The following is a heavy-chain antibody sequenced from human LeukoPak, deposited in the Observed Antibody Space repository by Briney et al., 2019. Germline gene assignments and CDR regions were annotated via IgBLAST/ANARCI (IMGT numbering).Heavy chain of an antibody. J-gene: IGHJ5*02. CDR1: GGSFRGYY. CDR2: INQSGST. CDR3: ARSICSSSSCYRRGKGWFDP. D-gene: IGHD2-2*01. Sequence: PSETLSLTCAVYGGSFRGYYWSWSRQPTGKGLEWIGEINQSGSTNYNPSLKSRVTISVDTSKNQSSLKLGSVTAADTAVYYCARSICSSSSCYRRGKGWFDPWGQGTLVTVSS. V-gene: IGHV4-34*01.